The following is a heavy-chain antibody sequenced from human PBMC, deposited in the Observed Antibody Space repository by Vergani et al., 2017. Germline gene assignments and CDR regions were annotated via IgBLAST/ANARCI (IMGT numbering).Heavy chain of an antibody. V-gene: IGHV4-31*03. D-gene: IGHD4-17*01. CDR1: GGSISSGGYY. J-gene: IGHJ4*02. CDR2: IYYSGST. CDR3: AREYGDYETYYFDY. Sequence: QVQLQESGPGLVKPSQTLSLTCTVSGGSISSGGYYWSWIRQHPGKGLEWIGYIYYSGSTYYNPSLKSRVNISVDTSKNQFSLKLSSGTAADTAVYYCAREYGDYETYYFDYWGQGTLVTVSS.